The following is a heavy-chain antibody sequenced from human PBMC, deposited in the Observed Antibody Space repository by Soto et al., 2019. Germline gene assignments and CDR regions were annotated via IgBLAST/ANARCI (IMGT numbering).Heavy chain of an antibody. CDR1: GDTFSNSA. J-gene: IGHJ6*02. D-gene: IGHD6-13*01. Sequence: QVQLVQSGAEVKKPGSSVKVSCKASGDTFSNSAITWVRQAPGQGLEWMGGIIPIFGTATYAQKFQGRVTITADESTSTADMELSSLKSEDTAVYYCGRDGLRAAVGISVYNYYGVDVWGQGTMVTFSS. CDR3: GRDGLRAAVGISVYNYYGVDV. V-gene: IGHV1-69*01. CDR2: IIPIFGTA.